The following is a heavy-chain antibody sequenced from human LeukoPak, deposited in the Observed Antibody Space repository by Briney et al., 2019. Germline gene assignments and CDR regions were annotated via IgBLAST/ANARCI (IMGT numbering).Heavy chain of an antibody. V-gene: IGHV3-23*01. Sequence: PGGSLRLSCAASGFTFSTYGMNWVHQAPGKGLEWVSAISGSGDSTYYADSVKGRFTISRDNSKNTLYLQMNSLRAEDKAVYYCAKDRPSGSYYYYWGQGTLVTVSS. CDR3: AKDRPSGSYYYY. CDR2: ISGSGDST. J-gene: IGHJ4*02. CDR1: GFTFSTYG. D-gene: IGHD1-26*01.